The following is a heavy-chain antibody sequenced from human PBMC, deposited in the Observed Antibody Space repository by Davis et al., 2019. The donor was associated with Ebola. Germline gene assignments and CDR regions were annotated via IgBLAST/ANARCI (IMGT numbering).Heavy chain of an antibody. CDR1: GGSFSGYY. J-gene: IGHJ4*02. CDR2: INHSEST. Sequence: MPSETLSLTCAVYGGSFSGYYWSWIRQPPGKGLEWIGEINHSESTNYNPSLKSRVTISVDTSKNQFSLKLSSVTAADTAVYYCARGRGVGAYFDYWGQGTLVTVSS. V-gene: IGHV4-34*01. D-gene: IGHD1-26*01. CDR3: ARGRGVGAYFDY.